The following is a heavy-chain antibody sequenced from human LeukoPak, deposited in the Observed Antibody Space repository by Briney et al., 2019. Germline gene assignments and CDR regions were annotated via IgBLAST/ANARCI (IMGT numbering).Heavy chain of an antibody. V-gene: IGHV3-23*01. CDR1: GFTFSSCA. Sequence: PGGSLRLSRAASGFTFSSCAMSWVRQAPGKGLEWVSTIMDSGNSLYYADSVEGRFTISRDNSKNTLYLQMNSLRAGDTAVYYCAKDYSSGWYSWFDPWGQGTLVTVSS. CDR3: AKDYSSGWYSWFDP. J-gene: IGHJ5*02. CDR2: IMDSGNSL. D-gene: IGHD6-19*01.